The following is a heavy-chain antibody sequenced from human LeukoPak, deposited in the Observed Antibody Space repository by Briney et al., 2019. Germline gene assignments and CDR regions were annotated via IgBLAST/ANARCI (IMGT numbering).Heavy chain of an antibody. CDR3: ARDEGGAAAVRHGHYGMDV. J-gene: IGHJ6*02. Sequence: SVKVSCKASGGTFSRYAVSWVRQAPGQGLEWIGGLIPILGTPDYAQKFQGRVTINADESTTTVYMDLSSLRSEDTAVYYCARDEGGAAAVRHGHYGMDVWGQGTTVTVSS. V-gene: IGHV1-69*13. CDR1: GGTFSRYA. CDR2: LIPILGTP. D-gene: IGHD6-13*01.